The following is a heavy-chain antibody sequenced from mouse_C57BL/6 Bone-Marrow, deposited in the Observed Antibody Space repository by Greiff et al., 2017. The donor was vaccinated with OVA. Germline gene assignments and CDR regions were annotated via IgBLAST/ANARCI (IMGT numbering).Heavy chain of an antibody. Sequence: EVKLMESGGGLVKPGGSLKLSCAASGFNFSSYTMSWVRQTPEKRLEWVATISGGGGNTYYPDSVKGRFTISRDNAKNTLYLQMSSLRSEDTALYYCARQGYSNYDAMDYWGQGTSVTVSS. J-gene: IGHJ4*01. V-gene: IGHV5-9*01. CDR1: GFNFSSYT. CDR3: ARQGYSNYDAMDY. CDR2: ISGGGGNT. D-gene: IGHD2-5*01.